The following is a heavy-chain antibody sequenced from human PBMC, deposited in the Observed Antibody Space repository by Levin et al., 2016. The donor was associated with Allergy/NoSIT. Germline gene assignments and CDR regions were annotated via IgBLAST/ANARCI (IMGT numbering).Heavy chain of an antibody. CDR2: ISYDGRTA. CDR1: GFIFSNYG. D-gene: IGHD3-10*01. J-gene: IGHJ4*02. V-gene: IGHV3-30*18. Sequence: SLKISCAASGFIFSNYGMHWVRQAPGKGPEWVAVISYDGRTAYYADSVKGRFTISRDNSKNTVYLQMNNLRVEDTALYYCAKEPTPRIGEGVDYWGQGSLVTVSS. CDR3: AKEPTPRIGEGVDY.